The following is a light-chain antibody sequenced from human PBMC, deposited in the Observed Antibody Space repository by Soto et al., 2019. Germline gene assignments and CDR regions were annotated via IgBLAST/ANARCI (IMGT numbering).Light chain of an antibody. J-gene: IGKJ1*01. Sequence: EIVMTQSPATLSVSPGERATLSCRASQSISSSLAWYQQKPGQAPRLLIYGASTRATGIAARFSGSGSGTEFTFTISSLQSEDFAVYYCQQYNNWPPWTFGQGTKVEIK. CDR2: GAS. CDR3: QQYNNWPPWT. V-gene: IGKV3-15*01. CDR1: QSISSS.